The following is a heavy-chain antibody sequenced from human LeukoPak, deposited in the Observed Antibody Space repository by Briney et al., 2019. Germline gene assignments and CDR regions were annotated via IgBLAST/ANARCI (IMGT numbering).Heavy chain of an antibody. V-gene: IGHV4-34*01. CDR2: INHSGST. Sequence: SETLSLTCAVYGGSFSGYYWSWIRQPPGKGLEWIGEINHSGSTNYNPSLKSRVTISVDTSKNQFSLKLSSVTAADTAVYYCARGRYGSGSYYKRYYFDYWGQETLVTVSS. CDR1: GGSFSGYY. J-gene: IGHJ4*02. D-gene: IGHD3-10*01. CDR3: ARGRYGSGSYYKRYYFDY.